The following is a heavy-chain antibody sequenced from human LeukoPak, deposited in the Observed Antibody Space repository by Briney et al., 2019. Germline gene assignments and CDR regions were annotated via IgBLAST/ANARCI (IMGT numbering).Heavy chain of an antibody. CDR2: VHPTEGT. J-gene: IGHJ4*02. D-gene: IGHD2-2*01. CDR3: TTYCSSDPYKFDY. CDR1: GGSIANNNW. Sequence: PSETLSLTCVVSGGSIANNNWWSWVRQPPGKGLEWIGEVHPTEGTHYYPSLKSRVSISLDNSRNQLSLGLASVTAADPAVYYCTTYCSSDPYKFDYWGQGTLVTVSS. V-gene: IGHV4-4*02.